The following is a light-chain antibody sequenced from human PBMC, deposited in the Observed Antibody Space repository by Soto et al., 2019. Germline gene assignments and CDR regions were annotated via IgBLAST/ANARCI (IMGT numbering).Light chain of an antibody. CDR3: QQYGSSPT. J-gene: IGKJ4*01. CDR1: QSVSSSY. V-gene: IGKV3-20*01. CDR2: GAS. Sequence: EIVLTQSPGTLSLSPGERATLSCRASQSVSSSYLAWYQQKPGQAPRLLIYGASSRATGIPDTFSGGGSGTDFTLTISTLEPADFAVYYCQQYGSSPTFGGGTKVEIK.